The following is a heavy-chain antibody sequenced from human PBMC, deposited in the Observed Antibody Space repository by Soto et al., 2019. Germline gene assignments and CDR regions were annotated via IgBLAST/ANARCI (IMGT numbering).Heavy chain of an antibody. CDR3: VRCYCRVGSGCACWHFDL. Sequence: QVQLVQSGGEVKKPGASVKVSCQASGYTFSDYAISWVRQAPGQGLEWMGWISASTRNTDQAKNFQGRLIMTLDTSTNTAYMELSSLRSDDTAVYYCVRCYCRVGSGCACWHFDLWGRGTRVTVSS. CDR2: ISASTRNT. J-gene: IGHJ2*01. CDR1: GYTFSDYA. V-gene: IGHV1-18*01. D-gene: IGHD2-15*01.